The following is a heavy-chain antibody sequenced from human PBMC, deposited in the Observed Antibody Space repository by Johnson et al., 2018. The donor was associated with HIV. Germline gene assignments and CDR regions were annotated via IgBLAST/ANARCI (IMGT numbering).Heavy chain of an antibody. V-gene: IGHV3-20*04. CDR3: AREGIAARPGAFDI. Sequence: VQLLESGGGVVRPGGSLRLSCSSSGFTFDASVMRWVRQALGKGLESVSGINWSGGCAGYALSVKCRFIISRDNSKNSLFLQMNSLRAEDTAVYYCAREGIAARPGAFDIWGKGTMVTVSS. J-gene: IGHJ3*02. CDR1: GFTFDASV. D-gene: IGHD6-6*01. CDR2: INWSGGCA.